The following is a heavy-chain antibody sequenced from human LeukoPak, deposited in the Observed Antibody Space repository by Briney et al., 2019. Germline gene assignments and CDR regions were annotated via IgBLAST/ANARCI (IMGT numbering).Heavy chain of an antibody. D-gene: IGHD3-10*01. CDR3: ALIGSRALDY. CDR1: DDSISSYY. CDR2: IYTSGTT. V-gene: IGHV4-4*07. Sequence: NPSETLSLTWTVSDDSISSYYFNWIRQPAGKGLEWLGRIYTSGTTYYNPSLKSRLTMSVDTSKNQFSLKLRSVTAADTSLYFCALIGSRALDYWGQGVLVTVSS. J-gene: IGHJ4*02.